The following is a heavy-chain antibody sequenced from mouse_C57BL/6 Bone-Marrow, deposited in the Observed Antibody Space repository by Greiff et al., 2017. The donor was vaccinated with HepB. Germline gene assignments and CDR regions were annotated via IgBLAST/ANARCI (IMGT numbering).Heavy chain of an antibody. CDR1: GCTFTDYY. CDR2: IYPGSGNT. V-gene: IGHV1-76*01. J-gene: IGHJ4*01. CDR3: GVTNAMDY. D-gene: IGHD2-1*01. Sequence: VKVVESGAELVRPGASVKLSCKASGCTFTDYYINWVKQRPGQGLEWIARIYPGSGNTYYNEKFKGKATLTAEKSSSTAYMQLSSLTSEDSAVYFCGVTNAMDYWGQGTSVTVSS.